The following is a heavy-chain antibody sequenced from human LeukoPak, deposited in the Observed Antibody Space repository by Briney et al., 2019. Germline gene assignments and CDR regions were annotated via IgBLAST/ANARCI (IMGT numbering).Heavy chain of an antibody. V-gene: IGHV4-59*12. D-gene: IGHD3-22*01. J-gene: IGHJ3*02. CDR2: IYYSGST. CDR1: GGSISSYY. Sequence: SETLSLTCTVSGGSISSYYWSWIRQPPGKGLEWIGYIYYSGSTNYNPSLKSRVTISVDTSKNQFSLKLSSVTAADTAVYYCARERITMIVVEPLPAKGGDASDIWGQGTMVTVSS. CDR3: ARERITMIVVEPLPAKGGDASDI.